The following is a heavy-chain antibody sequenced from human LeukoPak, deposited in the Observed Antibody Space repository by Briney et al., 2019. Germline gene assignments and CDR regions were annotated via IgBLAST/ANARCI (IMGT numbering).Heavy chain of an antibody. J-gene: IGHJ6*03. CDR1: GFTFSSYA. V-gene: IGHV4-59*01. Sequence: PGGSLRLSCAASGFTFSSYAMSWVRQAPGKGLEWIGYIYYSGSTNYNPSLKSRVTISVDTSKNQFSLKLSSVTAADTAVYYCARVDYGGNSGNYYYYMDVWGKGTTVTVSS. D-gene: IGHD4-23*01. CDR3: ARVDYGGNSGNYYYYMDV. CDR2: IYYSGST.